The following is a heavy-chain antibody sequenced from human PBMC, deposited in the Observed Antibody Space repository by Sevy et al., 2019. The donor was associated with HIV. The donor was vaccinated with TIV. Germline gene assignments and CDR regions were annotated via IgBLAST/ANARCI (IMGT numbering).Heavy chain of an antibody. CDR3: ARGYCSGTSCSSGRAWVAFDI. J-gene: IGHJ3*02. Sequence: GGSLRLSCAVSGFTFSSYSMNWVRQAPGKGLEWVSSISSSSNYIYYADSVKSRFTISRDNAKDSLFLQMNRLRAEDTAIYYCARGYCSGTSCSSGRAWVAFDIWGQGTMVTVS. CDR1: GFTFSSYS. V-gene: IGHV3-21*01. D-gene: IGHD2-15*01. CDR2: ISSSSNYI.